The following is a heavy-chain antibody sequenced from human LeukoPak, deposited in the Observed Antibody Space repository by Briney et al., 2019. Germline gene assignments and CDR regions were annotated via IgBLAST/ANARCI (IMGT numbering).Heavy chain of an antibody. Sequence: ASVKVSCKVSGYTLTELSMHWVRQAPGKGLEWMGGFDPEDGETIYAQKFQGRVTMTRNTSISTAYMELSSLRSEDTAVYYCASSFDYWGQGTLVTVSS. J-gene: IGHJ4*02. V-gene: IGHV1-24*01. CDR3: ASSFDY. CDR2: FDPEDGET. D-gene: IGHD3-10*01. CDR1: GYTLTELS.